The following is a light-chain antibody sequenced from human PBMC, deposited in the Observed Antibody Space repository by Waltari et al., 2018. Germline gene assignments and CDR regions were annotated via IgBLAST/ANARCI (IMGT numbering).Light chain of an antibody. CDR2: DVS. V-gene: IGLV2-14*03. J-gene: IGLJ2*01. CDR3: SSFTTSSTLVV. CDR1: SSDIGDYNY. Sequence: QSALTQPASVSGSPGQSITISCTATSSDIGDYNYVSWYQQYPGRAPKHILSDVSLRPPGVSDRFSGSKSGNTASLTISALQADDEADYYCSSFTTSSTLVVFGGGTKLTVL.